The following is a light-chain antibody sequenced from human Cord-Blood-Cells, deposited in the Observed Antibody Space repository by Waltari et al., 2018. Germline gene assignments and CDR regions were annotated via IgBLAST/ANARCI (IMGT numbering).Light chain of an antibody. V-gene: IGLV2-23*02. J-gene: IGLJ2*01. Sequence: QSALTQPASVSGSPGQSITIPCTGTSRDVGSYNLFSWYQQQPGKAPKLIIYEVSKRPSGVSNRFSGSKSGNTASLTISGLQAEDEADYYCCSYAGSSTLVFGGGTKLTVL. CDR3: CSYAGSSTLV. CDR2: EVS. CDR1: SRDVGSYNL.